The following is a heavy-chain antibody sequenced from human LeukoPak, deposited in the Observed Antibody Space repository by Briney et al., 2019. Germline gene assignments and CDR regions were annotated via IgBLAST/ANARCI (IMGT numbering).Heavy chain of an antibody. D-gene: IGHD6-13*01. CDR1: GYTFTDYY. CDR2: INPNSGGT. V-gene: IGHV1-2*02. CDR3: ATAVIVAVFGDAFDI. Sequence: ASVKVSCKASGYTFTDYYMHWVRQAPGQGREGMGWINPNSGGTNYAQKFQGRVTMTRDTSISTAYMELRRLRYDDTAVYYCATAVIVAVFGDAFDIWGQGTLVTVSS. J-gene: IGHJ3*02.